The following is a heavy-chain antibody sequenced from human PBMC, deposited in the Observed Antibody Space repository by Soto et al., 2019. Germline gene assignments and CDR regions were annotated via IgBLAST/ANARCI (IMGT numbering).Heavy chain of an antibody. V-gene: IGHV1-69*01. CDR3: ARLGTKAMDV. CDR1: GGTFDAYT. CDR2: IIPLFGTA. D-gene: IGHD2-2*01. J-gene: IGHJ6*02. Sequence: QVQLVQSGAEVRKPGSSVRVSCKASGGTFDAYTITWVRQAPGQGLEWMGGIIPLFGTANYAQKVQGRVMITADESTTTAHMELSSLRSEDTAVYFCARLGTKAMDVWGQGTTVTISS.